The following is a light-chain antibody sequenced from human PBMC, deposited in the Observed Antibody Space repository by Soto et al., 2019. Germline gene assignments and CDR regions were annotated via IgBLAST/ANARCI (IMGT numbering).Light chain of an antibody. J-gene: IGKJ1*01. CDR3: QQYDNYWWT. CDR1: QSISTW. CDR2: DAS. V-gene: IGKV1-5*01. Sequence: DIQMTQSPSTLSASVGDRVTITCRASQSISTWLAWYQQIPGKAPKLLIYDASSLESGVPSRFRGSGSGTEFTLTISSLQPDDFAIYYCQQYDNYWWTFGQGTKVDIK.